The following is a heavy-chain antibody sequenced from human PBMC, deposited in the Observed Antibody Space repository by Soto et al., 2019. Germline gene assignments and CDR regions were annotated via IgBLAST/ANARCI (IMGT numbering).Heavy chain of an antibody. CDR1: GGTFSSYA. V-gene: IGHV1-69*13. Sequence: SVKVSCKASGGTFSSYAISWVRQAPGRGLEWMGGIIPIFGTANYAQKFQGRVTITADESTSTAYMELSSLRSEDTAVYYCARVHCSSTSCYKRDYYYGMDVWGQGTTVTVSS. J-gene: IGHJ6*02. CDR2: IIPIFGTA. CDR3: ARVHCSSTSCYKRDYYYGMDV. D-gene: IGHD2-2*02.